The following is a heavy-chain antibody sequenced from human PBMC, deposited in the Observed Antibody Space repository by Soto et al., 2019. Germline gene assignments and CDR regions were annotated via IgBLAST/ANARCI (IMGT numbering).Heavy chain of an antibody. CDR3: ARDRVIAAANNWFDP. D-gene: IGHD6-13*01. Sequence: SETLSLTCTVSGGSISSYYWSWIRQPPGKGLEWIGYIYYSGSTNYNPSLKSRVTISVDTSKNQFSLKLSSVTAADMALYYCARDRVIAAANNWFDPWGQGTLVTVSS. CDR2: IYYSGST. V-gene: IGHV4-59*01. J-gene: IGHJ5*02. CDR1: GGSISSYY.